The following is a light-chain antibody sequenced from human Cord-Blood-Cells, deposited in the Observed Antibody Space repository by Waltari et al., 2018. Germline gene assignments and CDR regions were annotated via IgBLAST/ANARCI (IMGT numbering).Light chain of an antibody. Sequence: QSVLTQPPSASGTPGQRVTISCSGSSSNIGSNYVYWYHQLPGTAPKLLIYRNTHRPSGVPDRFSGSKSGTSASLAISGLRSEDEADYYCAAWDDSLSGYVFGTGTKVTVL. CDR3: AAWDDSLSGYV. J-gene: IGLJ1*01. V-gene: IGLV1-47*01. CDR1: SSNIGSNY. CDR2: RNT.